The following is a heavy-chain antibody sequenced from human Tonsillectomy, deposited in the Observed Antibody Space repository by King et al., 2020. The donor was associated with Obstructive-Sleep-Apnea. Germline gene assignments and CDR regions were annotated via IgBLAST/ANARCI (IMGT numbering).Heavy chain of an antibody. CDR2: IYYSGST. D-gene: IGHD3-22*01. CDR1: CSSSSGGYY. Sequence: TDSCSSSSGGYYWSWIRQHPGKGLEWIGYIYYSGSTYSNPSLKSRVTISVDTSKNQFSLKLSSVTAADTAVYYCARLTYYYDSSGYYRLDYWGQGTLVTVSS. J-gene: IGHJ4*02. CDR3: ARLTYYYDSSGYYRLDY. V-gene: IGHV4-31*03.